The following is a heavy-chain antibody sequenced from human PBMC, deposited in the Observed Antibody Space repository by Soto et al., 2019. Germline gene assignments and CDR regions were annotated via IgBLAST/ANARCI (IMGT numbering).Heavy chain of an antibody. D-gene: IGHD5-18*01. CDR3: AKEEGYSYGKPGY. CDR1: GGTFSSYA. CDR2: LIPIFGTA. Sequence: QVQLVQSGAEVKKPGSSVKVSCKASGGTFSSYALSWVRQAPGQGLEWMGGLIPIFGTANYAQKFQGRVTITADESTSTAYMELSSLRSEDTAAYYWAKEEGYSYGKPGYWGQGTLVTVSA. J-gene: IGHJ4*02. V-gene: IGHV1-69*01.